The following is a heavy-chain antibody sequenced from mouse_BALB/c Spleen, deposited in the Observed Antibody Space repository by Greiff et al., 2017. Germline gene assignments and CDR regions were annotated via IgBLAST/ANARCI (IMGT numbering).Heavy chain of an antibody. J-gene: IGHJ3*01. CDR2: IYPGDGDT. CDR3: AREGYYGSVFAY. CDR1: GYAFSSYW. V-gene: IGHV1-80*01. D-gene: IGHD1-1*01. Sequence: QVQLQQPGAELVKPGASVKLSCKASGYAFSSYWMNWVKQRPGQGLEWIGQIYPGDGDTNYNGKFKGKATLTADKSSSTAYMQLSSLTSEDSAVYFCAREGYYGSVFAYWGQGTLVTVSA.